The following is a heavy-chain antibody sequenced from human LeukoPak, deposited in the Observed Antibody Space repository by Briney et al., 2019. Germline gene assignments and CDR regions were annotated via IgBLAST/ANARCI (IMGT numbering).Heavy chain of an antibody. D-gene: IGHD6-6*01. CDR1: GFTFDDYA. J-gene: IGHJ4*02. CDR3: AKDIYSSSSASFDY. V-gene: IGHV3-9*03. CDR2: ISWNSGSI. Sequence: GGSLRLSRAASGFTFDDYAMHWVRQAPGKGLEWVSGISWNSGSIGYADSVKGRFTISRDNAKNSLYLQMNSLRAEDMALYYCAKDIYSSSSASFDYWGQGTLVTVSS.